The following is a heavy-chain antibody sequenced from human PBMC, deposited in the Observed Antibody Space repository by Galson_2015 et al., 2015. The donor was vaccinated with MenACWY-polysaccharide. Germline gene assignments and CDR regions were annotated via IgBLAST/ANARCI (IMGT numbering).Heavy chain of an antibody. CDR3: ARGMGTDTCGLAFDY. V-gene: IGHV3-13*01. D-gene: IGHD2-21*02. CDR2: IGSADDT. J-gene: IGHJ4*02. Sequence: SLRLSCAVSGFRVRSHDMFWVRQRPGLGLEWVSGIGSADDTYYRGSVRGRFTISRDAANNSLDLQVYNVRAEDTAVYYCARGMGTDTCGLAFDYWGQGIQVTVSS. CDR1: GFRVRSHD.